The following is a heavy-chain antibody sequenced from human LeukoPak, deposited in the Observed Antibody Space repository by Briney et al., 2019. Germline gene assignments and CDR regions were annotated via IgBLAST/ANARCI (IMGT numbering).Heavy chain of an antibody. J-gene: IGHJ6*03. Sequence: SETLSLTCTVSAGSISLYNTYYWNWIRQSPGKGLEWIGYIYYSGSTNYNPSLKSRVTISVDTSKNQFSLKLSSVTAADTAVYYCARGGYSYGYFYYYYMDVWGKGTTVTVSS. CDR2: IYYSGST. D-gene: IGHD5-18*01. V-gene: IGHV4-59*01. CDR1: AGSISLYNTYY. CDR3: ARGGYSYGYFYYYYMDV.